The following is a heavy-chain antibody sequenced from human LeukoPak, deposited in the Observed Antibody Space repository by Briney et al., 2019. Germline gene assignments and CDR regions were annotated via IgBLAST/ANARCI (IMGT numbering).Heavy chain of an antibody. CDR1: GFTFSSYA. J-gene: IGHJ4*02. CDR2: ITSDGSNK. D-gene: IGHD5-18*01. V-gene: IGHV3-30*04. CDR3: AREDGASRGYSYGH. Sequence: GGSLRLSCGASGFTFSSYAMHWVRQAPGKGLEWVAIITSDGSNKHYADSVKGRFTVSRDNSRNTLYLQMASLRAEDTAVYYCAREDGASRGYSYGHWGQGTLVTVSS.